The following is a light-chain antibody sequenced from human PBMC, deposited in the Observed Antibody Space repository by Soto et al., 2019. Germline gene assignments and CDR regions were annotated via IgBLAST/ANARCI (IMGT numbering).Light chain of an antibody. CDR3: ASWDDSLVAV. Sequence: QSVLTQPPSASGTPGQRITISCSGTDSNIGSNTVNWYQQVPGAAPKLLIYYNNQRPSGVPDRFSGSKSGSSASLAISWLQPEDEADYYCASWDDSLVAVFGGGTQLTVL. CDR2: YNN. J-gene: IGLJ2*01. V-gene: IGLV1-44*01. CDR1: DSNIGSNT.